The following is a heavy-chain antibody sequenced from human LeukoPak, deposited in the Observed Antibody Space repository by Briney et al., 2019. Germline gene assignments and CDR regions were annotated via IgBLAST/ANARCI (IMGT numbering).Heavy chain of an antibody. CDR3: ASYLTSIPSGMDV. D-gene: IGHD2/OR15-2a*01. CDR1: GFTFSSYW. V-gene: IGHV3-74*01. Sequence: PGGSLRLSCAASGFTFSSYWMHWVRQAPGKGLVWVSRISTDGSSTTYADSVKGRFTISRDNVKNTLFLQMTSLRAEDTAVYYCASYLTSIPSGMDVWGQGTTVTVSS. CDR2: ISTDGSST. J-gene: IGHJ6*02.